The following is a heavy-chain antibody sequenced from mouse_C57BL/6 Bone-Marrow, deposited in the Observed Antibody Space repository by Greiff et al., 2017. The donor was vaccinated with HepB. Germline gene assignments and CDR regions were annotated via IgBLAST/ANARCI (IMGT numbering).Heavy chain of an antibody. D-gene: IGHD1-1*01. CDR3: TTGGYGSLYYFDY. CDR2: IDPEDGDT. J-gene: IGHJ2*01. V-gene: IGHV14-1*01. CDR1: GFNIKDYY. Sequence: VQLQQSGAELVRPGASVKLSCTASGFNIKDYYMHWVKQRPEQGLEWIGRIDPEDGDTEYAPKFQGKATMTADTSSNTAYLQLSSLTSEDTAVYYCTTGGYGSLYYFDYWGQGTTLTVSS.